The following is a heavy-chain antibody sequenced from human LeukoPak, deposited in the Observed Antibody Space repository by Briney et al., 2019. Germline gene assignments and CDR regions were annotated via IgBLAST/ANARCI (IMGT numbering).Heavy chain of an antibody. CDR2: VYSSGST. J-gene: IGHJ3*02. Sequence: SQTLSLTCTVSGGSISSGSYYWSWIRQPAGKGLEWIGRVYSSGSTNYNPSLKSRVTISVDTSKNQFSLKLSSVTAADTAVYYCARLGGTVTYDAFDIWGQGTMVTVSS. CDR1: GGSISSGSYY. D-gene: IGHD4-17*01. CDR3: ARLGGTVTYDAFDI. V-gene: IGHV4-61*02.